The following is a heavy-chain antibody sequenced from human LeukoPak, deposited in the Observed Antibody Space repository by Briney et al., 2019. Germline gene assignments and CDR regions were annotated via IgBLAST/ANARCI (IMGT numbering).Heavy chain of an antibody. V-gene: IGHV3-30*04. CDR1: GFTFSSYA. D-gene: IGHD2-2*01. CDR2: ISYDGSNK. Sequence: GRSLRLSCAASGFTFSSYAMHWVRQAPGKGLEWVAVISYDGSNKYYADSVKGRSTISRDNSKNTLYLQMNSLRAEDTAVYYCARVYQYCSSTSCSDYYYYGMDVWGKGTTVTVSS. J-gene: IGHJ6*04. CDR3: ARVYQYCSSTSCSDYYYYGMDV.